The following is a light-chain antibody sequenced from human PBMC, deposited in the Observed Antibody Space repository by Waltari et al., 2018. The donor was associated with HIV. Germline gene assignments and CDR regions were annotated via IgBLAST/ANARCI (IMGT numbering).Light chain of an antibody. J-gene: IGLJ2*01. Sequence: SYELTQPLSVSVALGQTARISCGGDKIGNKSVHWYQYRPGQAPILVMYKGDVRPSGIPERFSGSNTGNTATLSITKVQAGDEADYSCQVWHNISVIFGGGTKLTVL. CDR2: KGD. CDR3: QVWHNISVI. V-gene: IGLV3-9*01. CDR1: KIGNKS.